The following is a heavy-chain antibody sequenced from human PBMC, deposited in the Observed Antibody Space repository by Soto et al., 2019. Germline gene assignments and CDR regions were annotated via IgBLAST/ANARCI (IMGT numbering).Heavy chain of an antibody. CDR2: INHSGST. CDR1: GGSFSGYY. J-gene: IGHJ5*02. D-gene: IGHD3-22*01. Sequence: KPSETLSLTCAVYGGSFSGYYWSWIRQPPGKGLGWIGEINHSGSTNYNPSLKSRVIISVDTSKNQFSLSLNSVTAADTAVYYCARAYYDASGYGLDPWGQGTLVTVSS. CDR3: ARAYYDASGYGLDP. V-gene: IGHV4-34*01.